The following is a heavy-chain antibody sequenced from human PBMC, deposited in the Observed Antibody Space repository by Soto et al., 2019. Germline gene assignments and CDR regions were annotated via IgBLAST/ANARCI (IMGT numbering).Heavy chain of an antibody. Sequence: EVQLVESGGDLVKPGGSLRLSCAASGFIFSHAWFHWVRQPLGKGLELVCRVKNNGGATDYAASVKGRFTISRDDSKDTVYLQMSSLRTEHTAIYYCAANLGPAYDSNNWFDPWGQGTLVTVSS. CDR3: AANLGPAYDSNNWFDP. CDR2: VKNNGGAT. J-gene: IGHJ5*02. CDR1: GFIFSHAW. D-gene: IGHD2-21*01. V-gene: IGHV3-15*07.